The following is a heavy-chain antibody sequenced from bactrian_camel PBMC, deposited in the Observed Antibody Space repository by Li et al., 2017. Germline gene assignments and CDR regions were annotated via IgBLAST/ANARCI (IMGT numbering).Heavy chain of an antibody. J-gene: IGHJ4*01. Sequence: VQLVESGGGLVQPGGSLTLSCAASGFTFRTTDMSWVRLAPGKGLEWLSTINAAGSTTYYSDSVKGRFTISRDNAMNMVYLQMNNLKPEDTAVYYCAAGGHNLDVRSYQGWGQGTQVTVS. D-gene: IGHD1*01. V-gene: IGHV3S40*01. CDR2: INAAGSTT. CDR1: GFTFRTTD. CDR3: AAGGHNLDVRSYQG.